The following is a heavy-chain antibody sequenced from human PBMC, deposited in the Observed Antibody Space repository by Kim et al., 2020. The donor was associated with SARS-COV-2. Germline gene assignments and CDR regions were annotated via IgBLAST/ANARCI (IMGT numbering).Heavy chain of an antibody. CDR1: GYFFNTYD. CDR3: ARTTNGWPNWFDF. CDR2: VTPSTGNT. Sequence: SVKVSCMASGYFFNTYDINWVRQAPGQGLEWLGWVTPSTGNTGYAQNFQGRVTVTRDTSIRTAYMELSNLRSEDTAVYYCARTTNGWPNWFDFCGQGTL. J-gene: IGHJ5*01. V-gene: IGHV1-8*01. D-gene: IGHD6-19*01.